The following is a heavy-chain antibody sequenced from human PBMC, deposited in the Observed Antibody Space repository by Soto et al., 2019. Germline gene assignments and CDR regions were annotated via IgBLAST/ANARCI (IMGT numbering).Heavy chain of an antibody. Sequence: ASVKVSCKASGYTFTGYYMHCVRQAPGQGLEWMGWINPNSGGTNYAQKFQDRATMTRDTSISTAYMELRRLRSDDTAVYYCAAYYYYDSSGYSRPSGDAFDIWGQGTMVTVSS. CDR2: INPNSGGT. CDR1: GYTFTGYY. CDR3: AAYYYYDSSGYSRPSGDAFDI. V-gene: IGHV1-2*02. D-gene: IGHD3-22*01. J-gene: IGHJ3*02.